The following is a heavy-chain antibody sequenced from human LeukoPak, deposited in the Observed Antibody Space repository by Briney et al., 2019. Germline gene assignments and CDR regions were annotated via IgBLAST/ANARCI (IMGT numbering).Heavy chain of an antibody. J-gene: IGHJ4*02. Sequence: SETLSLTCTVSGYSISSGYYWGWIRQPPGKGLEWIGSIYHSGSTYYSPSLKSRVTISVDTSKNQFSLKLSSVTAADTAVYYCAREATDILDRTDYWGQGTLVTVSS. V-gene: IGHV4-38-2*02. CDR3: AREATDILDRTDY. CDR2: IYHSGST. D-gene: IGHD3-9*01. CDR1: GYSISSGYY.